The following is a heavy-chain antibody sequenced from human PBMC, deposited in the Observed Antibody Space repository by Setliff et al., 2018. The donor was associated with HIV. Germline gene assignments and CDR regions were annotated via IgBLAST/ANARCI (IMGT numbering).Heavy chain of an antibody. CDR2: IKQDGSEK. D-gene: IGHD4-17*01. J-gene: IGHJ2*01. Sequence: GVSLRLSCAASGFTFSTYWMSWVRQAPGKGLEWVANIKQDGSEKFYVDSVKGRFTISRDNAKNSLYLQMNSLRAEDTAVYYCARDPYPYFDYGDWYFDLWGRGTLVTVSS. V-gene: IGHV3-7*01. CDR1: GFTFSTYW. CDR3: ARDPYPYFDYGDWYFDL.